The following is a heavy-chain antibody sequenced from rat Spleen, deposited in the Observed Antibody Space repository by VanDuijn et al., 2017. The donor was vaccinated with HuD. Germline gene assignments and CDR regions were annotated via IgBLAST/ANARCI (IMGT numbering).Heavy chain of an antibody. Sequence: EVQLVESGGGLVQPGRSLKLSCVASGFTFHNYWMTWIRQPPGKGLEWIASITNTGGSTYSPDSVKGRFTISRDNAKSTLYLQMDSLRSEDTATYYCAKDLGGGWRQGTLVTVSS. D-gene: IGHD4-3*01. J-gene: IGHJ3*01. CDR2: ITNTGGST. CDR3: AKDLGGG. V-gene: IGHV5-31*01. CDR1: GFTFHNYW.